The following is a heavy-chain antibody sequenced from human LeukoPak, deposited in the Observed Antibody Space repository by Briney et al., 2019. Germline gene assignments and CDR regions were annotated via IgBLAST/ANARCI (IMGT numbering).Heavy chain of an antibody. J-gene: IGHJ4*02. Sequence: GASVKVSCKASGGTFDNYAVSWVREAPGLGLEWMGRIIPMLGKTNSAQTFQDRVTITADKSTGTAYMELTNLRPDDTAVYFCARGLFGGFAAAPFDHWGQGTLVTVSP. D-gene: IGHD2-2*01. CDR1: GGTFDNYA. V-gene: IGHV1-69*04. CDR2: IIPMLGKT. CDR3: ARGLFGGFAAAPFDH.